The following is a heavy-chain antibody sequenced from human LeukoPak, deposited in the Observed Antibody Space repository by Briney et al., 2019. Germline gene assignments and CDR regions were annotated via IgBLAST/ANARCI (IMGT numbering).Heavy chain of an antibody. Sequence: ASVKVSCKASGYTFTSYYMHWVRQATGQGLEWMGWISAYNGSTNYAQKLQGRGTMTRDTSASTAYMELRSMRSEDTAVYYCGRVTSHSKLNHYDFWSGYYTGWNDYWGQGILVTVSS. CDR1: GYTFTSYY. D-gene: IGHD3-3*01. CDR3: GRVTSHSKLNHYDFWSGYYTGWNDY. CDR2: ISAYNGST. J-gene: IGHJ4*02. V-gene: IGHV1-18*04.